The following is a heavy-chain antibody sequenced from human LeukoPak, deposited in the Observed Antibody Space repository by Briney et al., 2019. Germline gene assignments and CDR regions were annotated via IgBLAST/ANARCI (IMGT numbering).Heavy chain of an antibody. Sequence: SETLSLTCTVSGGSVSSYYWSWIRQPPGKGLEWIAYIYYSGNTNYNPSLKSRVTISLDRSKNQFSLKLRSVTAADTAVYYCARLQVHCGGDCYTRWFDPWGQGTLVTVSS. J-gene: IGHJ5*02. D-gene: IGHD2-21*02. CDR3: ARLQVHCGGDCYTRWFDP. V-gene: IGHV4-59*08. CDR2: IYYSGNT. CDR1: GGSVSSYY.